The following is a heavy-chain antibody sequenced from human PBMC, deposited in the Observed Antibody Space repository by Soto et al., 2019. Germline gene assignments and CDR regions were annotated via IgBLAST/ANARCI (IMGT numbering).Heavy chain of an antibody. V-gene: IGHV1-18*01. J-gene: IGHJ5*02. D-gene: IGHD2-2*01. CDR1: GYTFTSYG. CDR2: ISAYNGNT. CDR3: ARKTYCSSTSCYASGATPTKTNWFDP. Sequence: ASVKVSCKASGYTFTSYGISWVRQAPGQGLEWMGWISAYNGNTNYAQKLQGRVTMTTDTSTSTAYMELRSLRSDDTAVYYCARKTYCSSTSCYASGATPTKTNWFDPWGQGTLVTVSS.